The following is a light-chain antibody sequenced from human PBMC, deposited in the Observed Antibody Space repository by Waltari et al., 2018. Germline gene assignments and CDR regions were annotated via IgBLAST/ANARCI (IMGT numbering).Light chain of an antibody. J-gene: IGLJ3*02. V-gene: IGLV1-51*01. CDR3: GTWDSSLSAGV. Sequence: QSVLTQPPSVSAAPGQKVTISCPGSSSNIGTYYVSWYQQLPGTVPSLLIYDSNKRPAGIPDRCSGSKSGTSATLGITGLQTGDEADYDCGTWDSSLSAGVFGGGTKLTVL. CDR2: DSN. CDR1: SSNIGTYY.